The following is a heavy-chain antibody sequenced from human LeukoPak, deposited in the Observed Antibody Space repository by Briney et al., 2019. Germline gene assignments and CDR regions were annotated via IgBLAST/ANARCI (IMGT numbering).Heavy chain of an antibody. CDR3: ARGEDTTKKAFDI. V-gene: IGHV3-53*01. D-gene: IGHD5-18*01. CDR2: IYSGGGT. CDR1: GFSFSRNY. J-gene: IGHJ3*02. Sequence: GGSLRLSCTASGFSFSRNYMSWVRQAPGRGLEWVSTIYSGGGTYYADSVKGRFTISRDNSKNTLYLQMNSLRAEDTAVYYCARGEDTTKKAFDIWGQGTLVTVSS.